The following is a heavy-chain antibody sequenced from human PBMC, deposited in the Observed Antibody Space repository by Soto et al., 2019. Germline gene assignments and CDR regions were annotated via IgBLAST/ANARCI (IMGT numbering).Heavy chain of an antibody. J-gene: IGHJ6*02. D-gene: IGHD5-18*01. Sequence: EVQLVESGGGLVQPGRSLRLSCAASGFTFDDYAMHWVRQAPGKGLEWVSGISGNSGSIGYADSVKGRFTISRDNAKNSLYLQMNSLRAEDKALYYCAKENVDTAMVQATGYGMDVWGQGTTVTVSS. CDR3: AKENVDTAMVQATGYGMDV. CDR2: ISGNSGSI. CDR1: GFTFDDYA. V-gene: IGHV3-9*01.